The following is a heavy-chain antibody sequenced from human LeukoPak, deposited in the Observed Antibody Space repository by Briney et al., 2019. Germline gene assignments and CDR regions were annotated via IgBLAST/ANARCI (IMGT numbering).Heavy chain of an antibody. CDR1: GCSFTSYW. V-gene: IGHV5-51*01. D-gene: IGHD6-19*01. J-gene: IGHJ5*02. Sequence: GESLQISFHGSGCSFTSYWIGWVRPMPGKGLEWMGIIYPGDSNTRYSPSFQGQVTISADKSISTAYLQWSSLKASDTAMYYCARRFPYSSGWAPWGQGTLVTVSS. CDR3: ARRFPYSSGWAP. CDR2: IYPGDSNT.